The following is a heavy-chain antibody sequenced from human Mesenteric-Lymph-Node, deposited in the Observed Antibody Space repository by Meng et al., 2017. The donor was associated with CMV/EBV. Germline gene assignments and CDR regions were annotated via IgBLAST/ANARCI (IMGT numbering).Heavy chain of an antibody. V-gene: IGHV1-46*01. J-gene: IGHJ4*02. D-gene: IGHD2-15*01. CDR1: GYTFTGYY. CDR3: ARDHLDTRGYDY. Sequence: ASVKVSCKASGYTFTGYYMHWVRQAPGQGLEWMGIINPSGGSTSYAQKFQGRVTMTRDTSTSTVYMELSSLRSEDTAVYYCARDHLDTRGYDYWRQGTLVTVSS. CDR2: INPSGGST.